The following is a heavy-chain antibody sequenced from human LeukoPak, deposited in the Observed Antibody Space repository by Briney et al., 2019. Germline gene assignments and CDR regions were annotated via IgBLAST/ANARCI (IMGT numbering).Heavy chain of an antibody. D-gene: IGHD6-19*01. Sequence: GGSLRLSCAASGFTFSSYGMHWVRQAPGKGLEWVAFIRYDGSNKYYADSVKGRFTISRDNSKNTLYLQMNSLRAEDTAVYYCAKASQRIAVAGLYYYYYYMDVWGKGTTVTISS. J-gene: IGHJ6*03. CDR1: GFTFSSYG. CDR3: AKASQRIAVAGLYYYYYYMDV. CDR2: IRYDGSNK. V-gene: IGHV3-30*02.